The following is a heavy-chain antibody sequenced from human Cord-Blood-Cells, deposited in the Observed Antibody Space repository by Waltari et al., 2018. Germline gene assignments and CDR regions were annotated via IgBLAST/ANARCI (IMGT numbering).Heavy chain of an antibody. CDR3: ATTGTNWFDP. CDR2: IYHSGST. D-gene: IGHD4-17*01. CDR1: GYSISSGYY. Sequence: QVQLQESGPGLVKPSETLSLTCTVSGYSISSGYYWGWIRQPPGKGLEWIGSIYHSGSTYYDPSLKSRVTISVDTSKNQFSLKLSSVTAADTAVYYCATTGTNWFDPWGQGTLVTVSS. V-gene: IGHV4-38-2*02. J-gene: IGHJ5*02.